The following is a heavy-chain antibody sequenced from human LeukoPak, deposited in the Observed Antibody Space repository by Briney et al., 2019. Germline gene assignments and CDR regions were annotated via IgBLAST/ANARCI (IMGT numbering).Heavy chain of an antibody. CDR3: ARPLASGWYSWFDP. Sequence: PSETLSLTCTVSGDSISSGSYSWGWIRQPPGKGLEWIGSIHYSGSTYYNPSHNSRVTISVDTPKNQFSLKLSSVTAADTAVYYCARPLASGWYSWFDPWGQGTLVTVSS. J-gene: IGHJ5*02. D-gene: IGHD6-19*01. CDR1: GDSISSGSYS. V-gene: IGHV4-39*01. CDR2: IHYSGST.